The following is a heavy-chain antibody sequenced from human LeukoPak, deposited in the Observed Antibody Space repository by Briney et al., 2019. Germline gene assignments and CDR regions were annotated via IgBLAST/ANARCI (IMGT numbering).Heavy chain of an antibody. CDR3: AKAADILPGYLDY. CDR2: ISGSGGST. D-gene: IGHD3-9*01. Sequence: PGRSLRLSCSASGFTFSSYAMLWVRQAAGKGLEWVSSISGSGGSTYYADSVKGRFTISRDNSKNTLYLQMNSLRAEDTAVYYCAKAADILPGYLDYWGQGTLVTVSS. CDR1: GFTFSSYA. J-gene: IGHJ4*02. V-gene: IGHV3-23*01.